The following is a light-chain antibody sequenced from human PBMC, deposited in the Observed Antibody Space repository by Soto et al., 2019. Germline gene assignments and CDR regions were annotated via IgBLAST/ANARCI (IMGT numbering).Light chain of an antibody. Sequence: QSALTQPASVSGSPGQSITTSCTGTYSDVGAYNYVSWYQHHPGKVPRLIIHDVTDRPSGVSNRFSGSKSGDTASLTISGLLAEDEAHYYCTSYTTNSRVVFGGGTKLTVL. CDR1: YSDVGAYNY. CDR3: TSYTTNSRVV. V-gene: IGLV2-14*03. CDR2: DVT. J-gene: IGLJ2*01.